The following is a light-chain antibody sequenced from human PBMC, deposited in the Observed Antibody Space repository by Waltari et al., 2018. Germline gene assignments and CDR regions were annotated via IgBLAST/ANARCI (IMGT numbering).Light chain of an antibody. J-gene: IGKJ2*01. CDR1: QTLYRSNNNKNY. CDR3: QQYYSGPPHT. V-gene: IGKV4-1*01. Sequence: IVMTQSPDSLTVSLGERATIHCKSSQTLYRSNNNKNYSAWYQQKPGQSPKLLIYWASTRESGVPDRFSGSGSGTDFTLTISSLQAEDVAVYYCQQYYSGPPHTFGQGTKLEIK. CDR2: WAS.